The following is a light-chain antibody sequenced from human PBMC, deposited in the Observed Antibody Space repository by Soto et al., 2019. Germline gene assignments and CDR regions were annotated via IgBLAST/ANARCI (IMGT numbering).Light chain of an antibody. CDR1: QSVSSSY. CDR3: QQYGTSPIT. CDR2: GVS. Sequence: EIVFTQSPGTLSLSPGKRATLSCRASQSVSSSYLAWYQQKPGQTPRLLIHGVSSRATGIPDRFSGSGSGTDFTLTISRLEPEDFAVYYCQQYGTSPITFGQGTRLEIK. J-gene: IGKJ5*01. V-gene: IGKV3-20*01.